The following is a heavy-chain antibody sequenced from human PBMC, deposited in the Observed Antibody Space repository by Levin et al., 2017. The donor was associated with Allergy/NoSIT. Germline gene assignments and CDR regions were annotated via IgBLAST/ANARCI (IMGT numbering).Heavy chain of an antibody. D-gene: IGHD5-24*01. CDR1: GYTFTSYA. CDR3: ARGGGGRDGYNRDY. J-gene: IGHJ4*02. Sequence: GGSLRLSCKASGYTFTSYAMNWVRQAPGQGLEWMGWINTNTGNPTYAQGFTGRFVFSLDTSVSTAYLQISSLKAEDTAVYYCARGGGGRDGYNRDYWGQGTLVTVSS. CDR2: INTNTGNP. V-gene: IGHV7-4-1*02.